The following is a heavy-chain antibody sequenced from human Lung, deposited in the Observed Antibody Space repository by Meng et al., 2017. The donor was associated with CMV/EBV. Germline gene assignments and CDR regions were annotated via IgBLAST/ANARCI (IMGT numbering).Heavy chain of an antibody. V-gene: IGHV4-39*07. CDR1: GGSTSSSSYY. D-gene: IGHD2/OR15-2a*01. CDR3: ARGVIASNYYYYGMDV. CDR2: IYYSGST. Sequence: SETLSLXCTVSGGSTSSSSYYWGWIRQPPGKGLEWIGSIYYSGSTYYNPSLKSRVTISVDTSKNQFSLKLSSVTAADTAVYYCARGVIASNYYYYGMDVWGQGNXVXVSS. J-gene: IGHJ6*02.